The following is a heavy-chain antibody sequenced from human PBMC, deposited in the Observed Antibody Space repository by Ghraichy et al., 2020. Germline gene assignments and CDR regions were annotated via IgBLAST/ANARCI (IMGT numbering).Heavy chain of an antibody. V-gene: IGHV4-34*01. CDR3: HISGSQNELHSDY. D-gene: IGHD6-13*01. CDR2: INHSGST. Sequence: SETLSLTCAVYGGSFSTYYWTWVRQPPGKSLEWIAEINHSGSTHYNPSLNGRVTISADTSKNQFSLKVTSVTAADTAVYYCHISGSQNELHSDYWGQGTLVTVSS. CDR1: GGSFSTYY. J-gene: IGHJ4*02.